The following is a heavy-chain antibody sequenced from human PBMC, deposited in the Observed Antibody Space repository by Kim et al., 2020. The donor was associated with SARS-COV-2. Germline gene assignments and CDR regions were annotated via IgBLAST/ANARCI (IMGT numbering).Heavy chain of an antibody. V-gene: IGHV3-11*03. CDR3: ARPFIAAAAFDAFDI. Sequence: GGSLRLSCAASGFTFSDYYMSWIRQAPGKGLEWVSYISSSSSYTNYADSVKGRFTISRDNAKNSLYLQMNSLRAEDTAVYYCARPFIAAAAFDAFDIWGQGTMVTVSS. CDR1: GFTFSDYY. CDR2: ISSSSSYT. J-gene: IGHJ3*02. D-gene: IGHD6-13*01.